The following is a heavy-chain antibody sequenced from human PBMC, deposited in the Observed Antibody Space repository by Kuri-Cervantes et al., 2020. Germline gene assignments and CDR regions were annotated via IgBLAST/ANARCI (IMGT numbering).Heavy chain of an antibody. Sequence: GGSLRLSCAASGFTFSSYAMSWVRQAPGKGLEWVSAISGSGGSTYYADSVKGRFTISRDNSKNTLYLQMNSLRAEDTAVYYCARPRSRLYYYGMDVWGQATTATVSS. CDR3: ARPRSRLYYYGMDV. V-gene: IGHV3-23*01. J-gene: IGHJ6*02. CDR2: ISGSGGST. CDR1: GFTFSSYA.